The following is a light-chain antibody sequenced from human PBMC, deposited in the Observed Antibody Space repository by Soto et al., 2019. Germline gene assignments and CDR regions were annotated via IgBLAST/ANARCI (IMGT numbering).Light chain of an antibody. CDR3: ASYTTSSTDG. V-gene: IGLV2-14*03. J-gene: IGLJ1*01. CDR1: SSENGDSNY. Sequence: QSVLTQPASVSGSPGQSITISCTGTSSENGDSNYVSWYQQHPGKAHKLVIYDVSNRPSGVSNRFSGSKSANTASLTISGLQAEDEADYYCASYTTSSTDGFGTGTKVTVL. CDR2: DVS.